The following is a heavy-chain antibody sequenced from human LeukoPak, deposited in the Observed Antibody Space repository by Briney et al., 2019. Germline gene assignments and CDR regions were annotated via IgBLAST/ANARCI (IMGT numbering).Heavy chain of an antibody. CDR3: ASGDYGDFSRFDF. CDR1: DGSISSGNYY. CDR2: IYTSGSA. V-gene: IGHV4-61*02. D-gene: IGHD4-17*01. Sequence: SQTLSLTCTVSDGSISSGNYYWSWIRQPAGKGLEWIGRIYTSGSANYNPSLKSRVTISVDTSKNQFSLKLSSVTAADTAVYYCASGDYGDFSRFDFWGQGTLVTVSS. J-gene: IGHJ4*02.